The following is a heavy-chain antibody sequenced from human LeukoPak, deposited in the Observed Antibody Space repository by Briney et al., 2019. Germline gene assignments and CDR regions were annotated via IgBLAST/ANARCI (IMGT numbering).Heavy chain of an antibody. D-gene: IGHD2-2*01. V-gene: IGHV3-21*01. CDR2: ISSSSSYI. CDR3: ARVLAIPAAMDY. J-gene: IGHJ4*02. Sequence: GGSLRLSCAASGFTFSSYSMNWVRQAPGKGLEWVSSISSSSSYIYYADSVKGRFTISRDNAKNSLYLQMNSLRAEDTAVYYCARVLAIPAAMDYWGQGTLVTVSS. CDR1: GFTFSSYS.